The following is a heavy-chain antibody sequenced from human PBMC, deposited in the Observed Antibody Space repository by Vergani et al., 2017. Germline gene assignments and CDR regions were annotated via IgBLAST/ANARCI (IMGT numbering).Heavy chain of an antibody. CDR1: GFTFSSYG. D-gene: IGHD5-12*01. Sequence: VQLVESGGGVVQPGGSLRLSCAVSGFTFSSYGMHWVRQAPGKGLEWVSSVSGSSATPYYADSVKGRFIISRDNSKNTLHLQMNSLRADDTAVYYCTKGSRGYTGYFFDYWGQGTLATVSS. CDR2: VSGSSATP. V-gene: IGHV3-23*04. CDR3: TKGSRGYTGYFFDY. J-gene: IGHJ4*02.